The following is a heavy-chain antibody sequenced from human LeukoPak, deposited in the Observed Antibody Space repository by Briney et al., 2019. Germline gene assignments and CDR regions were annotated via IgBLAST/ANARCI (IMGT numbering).Heavy chain of an antibody. V-gene: IGHV3-23*01. Sequence: GGSLRPSCAASGFTLSSYWMHWVRQAPGKGLEWVSGISGSGGSTYYADSVKGRFTISRDNSKNTLYLQMNSLRAEDTGAYFCAKLGDDIVVVPAAFFDYWGQGTLVTVSS. CDR3: AKLGDDIVVVPAAFFDY. CDR2: ISGSGGST. J-gene: IGHJ4*02. D-gene: IGHD2-2*01. CDR1: GFTLSSYW.